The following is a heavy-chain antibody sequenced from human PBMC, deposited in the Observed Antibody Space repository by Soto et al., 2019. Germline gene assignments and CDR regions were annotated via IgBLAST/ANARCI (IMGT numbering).Heavy chain of an antibody. CDR3: ARGPPTSCSGGNCYSHYFDY. Sequence: QVQLVQSGAEVKKPGASVKVSCKASGYTFTSYGISWVRQAPGQGLEWMGWISAYNGNTNYAQKLQDRVTMTTDTSTNIAYMELRSLRSDDTAIYYCARGPPTSCSGGNCYSHYFDYWGQGTLVTVSS. D-gene: IGHD2-15*01. J-gene: IGHJ4*02. V-gene: IGHV1-18*04. CDR2: ISAYNGNT. CDR1: GYTFTSYG.